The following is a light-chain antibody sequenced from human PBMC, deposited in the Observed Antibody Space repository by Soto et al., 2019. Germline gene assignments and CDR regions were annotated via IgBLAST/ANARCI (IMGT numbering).Light chain of an antibody. CDR3: EAWDDSLSGPV. CDR1: GSNIGSNT. J-gene: IGLJ2*01. CDR2: SND. Sequence: QSVLTQPPSTSGTPGQRVTISCSGSGSNIGSNTVNWYQQLPGTAPKVVIHSNDQRPSGVPGRFSGSKSGTSASLAISGLQSEDEADYSCEAWDDSLSGPVFGGGTKLTVL. V-gene: IGLV1-44*01.